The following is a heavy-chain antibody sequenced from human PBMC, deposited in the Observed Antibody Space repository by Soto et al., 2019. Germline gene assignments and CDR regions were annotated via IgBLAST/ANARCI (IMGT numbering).Heavy chain of an antibody. CDR3: AIDRFRSRDSSGYPPYYYYGMVG. J-gene: IGHJ6*01. V-gene: IGHV1-69*13. D-gene: IGHD3-22*01. Sequence: ASVKVCCKASGGTFSSYAISWVRQAPGQGLEWMGGIIPIFGTANYAQKFQGRVTITADESTSTAYMELSSLRSEDTAVYYCAIDRFRSRDSSGYPPYYYYGMVGWG. CDR2: IIPIFGTA. CDR1: GGTFSSYA.